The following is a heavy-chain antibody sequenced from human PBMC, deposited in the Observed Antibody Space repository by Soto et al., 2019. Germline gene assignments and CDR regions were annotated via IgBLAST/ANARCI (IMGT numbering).Heavy chain of an antibody. V-gene: IGHV1-3*05. CDR2: INVDNGGT. J-gene: IGHJ5*02. Sequence: QVQLVQSGAEEKKPGASVKVSCKASGYTFTTYPMNWLRQAPGQRPEWMGWINVDNGGTKYSQKFQGRVSITRDTSESTAYMQLSRLRSDDTAVYYCATDRGGYCSGGSCPEAWFDPWGQGTLVTVTS. D-gene: IGHD2-15*01. CDR3: ATDRGGYCSGGSCPEAWFDP. CDR1: GYTFTTYP.